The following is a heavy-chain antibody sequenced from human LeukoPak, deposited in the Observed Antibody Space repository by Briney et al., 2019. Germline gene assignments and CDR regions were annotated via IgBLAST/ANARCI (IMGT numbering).Heavy chain of an antibody. CDR3: ARDSYEAAIYYGMDV. Sequence: GGSLGLSCAASGFTFDSYAMNWVRQAPGKGLEWVSGISSSGGITKYADSMKGRFTLSRDNSKNTLYLQMNSLRAEDTAVYYCARDSYEAAIYYGMDVWGQGTTVTVSS. CDR2: ISSSGGIT. D-gene: IGHD6-25*01. V-gene: IGHV3-23*01. CDR1: GFTFDSYA. J-gene: IGHJ6*02.